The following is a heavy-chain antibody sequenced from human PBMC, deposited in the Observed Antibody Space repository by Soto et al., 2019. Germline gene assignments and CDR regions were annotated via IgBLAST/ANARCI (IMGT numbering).Heavy chain of an antibody. Sequence: QMKLVQSGPEVKKPGTSVKVSCKASGFTFTSSAVQWVRQARGQRLERIGRIVVGSGNTNYAQKVQERVTITKDMSTSTANMELSSLRSEDTAVYYCAADDGYRYDFDYWGQGTLVTVSS. CDR2: IVVGSGNT. V-gene: IGHV1-58*01. CDR3: AADDGYRYDFDY. D-gene: IGHD5-12*01. CDR1: GFTFTSSA. J-gene: IGHJ4*02.